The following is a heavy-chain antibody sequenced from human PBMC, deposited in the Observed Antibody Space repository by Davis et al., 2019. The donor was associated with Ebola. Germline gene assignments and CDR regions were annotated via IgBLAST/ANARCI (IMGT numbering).Heavy chain of an antibody. CDR1: GFTVSSNY. CDR2: IYSGGST. D-gene: IGHD3-22*01. CDR3: ARDKGGYYWDAFDI. V-gene: IGHV3-66*01. J-gene: IGHJ3*02. Sequence: GGSLRLSCAASGFTVSSNYMSWVRQAPGKGLEWVSVIYSGGSTYYADSVKGRFTISRDNSKNTLYLQMNSLRAEDTAVYYCARDKGGYYWDAFDIWGQGTMVTVSS.